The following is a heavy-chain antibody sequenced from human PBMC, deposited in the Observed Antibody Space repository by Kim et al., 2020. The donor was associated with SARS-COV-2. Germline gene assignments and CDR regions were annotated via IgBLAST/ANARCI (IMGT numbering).Heavy chain of an antibody. CDR3: AVRDANSGFDH. J-gene: IGHJ4*02. D-gene: IGHD1-26*01. Sequence: GGSLRLSCAASGFTFSSYYMHWVRQAPGKGLLCVSRINREGSSTSYADSVKGRFTISRDNAKNTFYLQMNSLRAEDTAVYYCAVRDANSGFDHWGQGTLVTVSS. CDR2: INREGSST. V-gene: IGHV3-74*01. CDR1: GFTFSSYY.